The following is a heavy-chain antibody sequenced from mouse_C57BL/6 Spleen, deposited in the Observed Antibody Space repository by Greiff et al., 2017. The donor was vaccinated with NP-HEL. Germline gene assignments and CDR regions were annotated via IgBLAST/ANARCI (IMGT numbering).Heavy chain of an antibody. V-gene: IGHV1-64*01. D-gene: IGHD1-1*01. CDR3: ARVRYYGSSCFDY. CDR2: IHPNSGST. Sequence: VQLQQPGAELVKPGASVKLSCKASGYTFTSYWMHWVKQRPGQGLEWIGMIHPNSGSTNYNEKFKSKATLTVDKSSSTAYMQLSSLTSEDSAVYYCARVRYYGSSCFDYWGQGTTLTVSS. CDR1: GYTFTSYW. J-gene: IGHJ2*01.